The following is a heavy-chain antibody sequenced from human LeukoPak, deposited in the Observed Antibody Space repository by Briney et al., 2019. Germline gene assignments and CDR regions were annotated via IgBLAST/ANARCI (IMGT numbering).Heavy chain of an antibody. D-gene: IGHD2-15*01. Sequence: KSGGSLRLSCAASGFTFSSYSMNWVRQAPGKGLEWVSSISSSSSYIYYADSVKGRFTISRDNAMNSLYLQMNSLRAEDTAVYYCAKDVGGPLADAFDIWGQATMVTVSS. V-gene: IGHV3-21*01. CDR3: AKDVGGPLADAFDI. CDR2: ISSSSSYI. CDR1: GFTFSSYS. J-gene: IGHJ3*02.